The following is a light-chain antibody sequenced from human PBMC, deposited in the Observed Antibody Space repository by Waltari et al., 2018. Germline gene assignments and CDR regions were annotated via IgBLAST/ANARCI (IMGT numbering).Light chain of an antibody. CDR1: SANIGTTV. Sequence: QSVLTQPHPASGTPGQRVPISCSATSANIGTTVVKWYQQVPGTAPKLLIYRNDLRPSGVPDRFSAAKSGTSASLAISGLQSEDEAEYYCASWDDSLNGHWVFGGGTMETVL. CDR3: ASWDDSLNGHWV. CDR2: RND. J-gene: IGLJ3*02. V-gene: IGLV1-44*01.